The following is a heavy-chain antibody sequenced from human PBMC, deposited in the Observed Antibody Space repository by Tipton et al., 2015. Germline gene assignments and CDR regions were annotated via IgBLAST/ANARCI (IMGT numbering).Heavy chain of an antibody. CDR1: GFTFSSYA. V-gene: IGHV3-23*01. J-gene: IGHJ5*01. CDR2: ISGSGGTT. D-gene: IGHD2-15*01. Sequence: GSLRLSCAASGFTFSSYAMSWVRQAPGKGLEWVSVISGSGGTTYYADSVKGRFTISRDNSKNTLYLQMKSLRAEDTAVYFCARVIGSSWRDSWGQGSLVTVS. CDR3: ARVIGSSWRDS.